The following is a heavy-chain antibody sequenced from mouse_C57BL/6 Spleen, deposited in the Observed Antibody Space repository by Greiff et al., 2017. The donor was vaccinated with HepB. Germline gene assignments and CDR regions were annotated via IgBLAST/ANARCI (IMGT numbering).Heavy chain of an antibody. V-gene: IGHV8-8*01. J-gene: IGHJ1*03. CDR2: NWWDDDK. Sequence: QVTLKESGPGILQPSQTLSLTCSFSGFSLSTFGMGVGWIRQPSGKGLEWLAHNWWDDDKYYSPALKSRLTISKDTSKNQVFLKIANVDTADTATYDCARIANYDYEPYRYFDVWGTGTTVTVSS. D-gene: IGHD2-4*01. CDR3: ARIANYDYEPYRYFDV. CDR1: GFSLSTFGMG.